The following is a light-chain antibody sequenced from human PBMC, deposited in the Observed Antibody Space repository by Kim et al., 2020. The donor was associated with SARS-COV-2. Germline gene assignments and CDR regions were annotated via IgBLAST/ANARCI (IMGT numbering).Light chain of an antibody. CDR1: SSDVGGYNY. CDR2: DVS. CDR3: SSYTSSSWV. J-gene: IGLJ3*02. V-gene: IGLV2-14*03. Sequence: PGQSITISCTGTSSDVGGYNYVSWYQQHPGKAPKLMIYDVSTRPSGVSNRFSGSKSGNTASLTISGLQAEDEADYYCSSYTSSSWVFGGGTQLTVL.